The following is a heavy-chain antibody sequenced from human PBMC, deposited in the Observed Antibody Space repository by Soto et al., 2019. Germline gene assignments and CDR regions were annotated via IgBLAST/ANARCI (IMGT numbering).Heavy chain of an antibody. CDR3: TRDRVYLRGRYYYYMDV. CDR2: IRSKAYGGAT. CDR1: GFTFGDYA. Sequence: GGALRLSCTGSGFTFGDYAMRWCRQAPGEGLEGVGFIRSKAYGGATEYAASVKGRFTISRDDTTSIAYLQMNSLKTEDTAVYYCTRDRVYLRGRYYYYMDVWSKGTTVTVSS. V-gene: IGHV3-49*03. J-gene: IGHJ6*03. D-gene: IGHD6-6*01.